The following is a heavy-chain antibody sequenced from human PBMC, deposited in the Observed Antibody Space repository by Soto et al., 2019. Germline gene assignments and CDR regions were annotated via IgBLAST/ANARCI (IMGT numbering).Heavy chain of an antibody. CDR3: ARRGSGSYYDY. V-gene: IGHV3-23*01. D-gene: IGHD1-26*01. Sequence: EVQLLESGGGLEQPGGSLRLSCAASGFTFSSYAMNWVRQAPGKGLEWVSVISGSGDSTYYADYVKGRFTISRDNSKNTLYLQMNSLRAEDTAVYYCARRGSGSYYDYWGQGTLVTVSS. J-gene: IGHJ4*02. CDR1: GFTFSSYA. CDR2: ISGSGDST.